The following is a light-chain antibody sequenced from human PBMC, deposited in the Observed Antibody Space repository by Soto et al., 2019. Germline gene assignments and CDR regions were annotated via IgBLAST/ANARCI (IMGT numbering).Light chain of an antibody. CDR1: QSISSG. J-gene: IGKJ1*01. V-gene: IGKV1-5*03. CDR3: QHYNSYSEA. CDR2: KAS. Sequence: DVQMTQSPSVSASVGDRVTITCRASQSISSGMAWYQQKPGKAPKLLIYKASTLKSGVPSRFSGSGSGTEFTLTISSLQPDDFATYYCQHYNSYSEAFGQGTKVDI.